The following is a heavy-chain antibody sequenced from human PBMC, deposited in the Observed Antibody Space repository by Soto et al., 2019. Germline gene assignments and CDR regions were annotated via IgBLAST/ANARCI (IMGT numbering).Heavy chain of an antibody. D-gene: IGHD5-12*01. V-gene: IGHV3-15*01. Sequence: RRTLRLAWAASGFTFTNTWMTYVRHSPRQGLECFGRFKSVPDGGTTDYAAPVKGRFTISRDNSKTTLYLQLNSLKTEDTAGYYCTTDSEDIGVLPATKGKDVRGKGTTVTF. CDR3: TTDSEDIGVLPATKGKDV. CDR2: FKSVPDGGTT. J-gene: IGHJ6*04. CDR1: GFTFTNTW.